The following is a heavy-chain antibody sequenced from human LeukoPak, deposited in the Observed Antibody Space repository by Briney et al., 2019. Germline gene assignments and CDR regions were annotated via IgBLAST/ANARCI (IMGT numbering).Heavy chain of an antibody. CDR1: GGTFSSYA. V-gene: IGHV1-69*01. D-gene: IGHD1-26*01. J-gene: IGHJ3*02. CDR2: IIPIFGTA. Sequence: SVKVSCKASGGTFSSYAISWVRQAPGQRLEWMGGIIPIFGTANYAQKFQGRVTSTADESTSTAYMELSSLRSEDTAVYYCARDAGLGADAFDIWGQGTMVTVSS. CDR3: ARDAGLGADAFDI.